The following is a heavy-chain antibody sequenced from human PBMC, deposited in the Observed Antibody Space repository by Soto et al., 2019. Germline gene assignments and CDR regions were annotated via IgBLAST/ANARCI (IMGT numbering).Heavy chain of an antibody. D-gene: IGHD6-19*01. CDR3: AKDQEVAGWYYYYYYGMDV. CDR1: GFTFSSYG. CDR2: ISYDGSNK. J-gene: IGHJ6*02. Sequence: QVQLVESGGGVVQPGRSLRLSCAASGFTFSSYGMHWVRQAPGKGLEWVAVISYDGSNKYYADSVKGRFTISRDNSKNTLYLQMNSLRAEDTAVYYCAKDQEVAGWYYYYYYGMDVWGQGTTVTVSS. V-gene: IGHV3-30*18.